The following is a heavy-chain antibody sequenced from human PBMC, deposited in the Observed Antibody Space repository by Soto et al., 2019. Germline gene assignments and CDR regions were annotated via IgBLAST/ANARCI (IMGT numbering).Heavy chain of an antibody. CDR3: AKDLGAAGPNLTPYSYYGMDV. V-gene: IGHV3-30*18. CDR1: GFTFSSYG. Sequence: QVQLVESGGGVVQPGRSLRLSCAASGFTFSSYGMHWVRQAPGKGLEWVAVISYDGSNKYYADSVKGRFTISRDNSKNPLYLQMNSLRAEDTAVYYCAKDLGAAGPNLTPYSYYGMDVWGQGTTVTVSS. J-gene: IGHJ6*02. D-gene: IGHD6-13*01. CDR2: ISYDGSNK.